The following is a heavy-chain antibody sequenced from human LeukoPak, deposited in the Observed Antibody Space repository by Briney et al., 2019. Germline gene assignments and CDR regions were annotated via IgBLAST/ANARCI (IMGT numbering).Heavy chain of an antibody. Sequence: GGSLRLSCAASGFTFSSYAMHWVRQAPGKGLEWVAVISYDGSNKYYADSVKGRFTISRDNAKTSLYLQMNSLRAEDTAVYYCARDLSATGSFDYWGQGTLVTVSS. CDR1: GFTFSSYA. V-gene: IGHV3-30*04. CDR2: ISYDGSNK. J-gene: IGHJ4*02. CDR3: ARDLSATGSFDY. D-gene: IGHD2-15*01.